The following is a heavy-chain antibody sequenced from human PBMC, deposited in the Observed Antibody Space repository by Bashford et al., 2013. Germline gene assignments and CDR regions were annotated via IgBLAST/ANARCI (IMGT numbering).Heavy chain of an antibody. D-gene: IGHD6-19*01. CDR1: GFTFSTYA. J-gene: IGHJ6*02. CDR3: AKDRALSPAVGNMDV. Sequence: GGSLRLSCAASGFTFSTYAMNWVRQAPGKGLVWVSRINNDGSSTIYADSVKGRFTISRDNAKNTLYLQMNSLRVEDTALYYCAKDRALSPAVGNMDVWGQGQRSPSP. CDR2: INNDGSST. V-gene: IGHV3-74*01.